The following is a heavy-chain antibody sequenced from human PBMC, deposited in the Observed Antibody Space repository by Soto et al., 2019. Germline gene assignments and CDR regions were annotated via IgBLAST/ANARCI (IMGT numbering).Heavy chain of an antibody. CDR3: ARDGYEYYDFWSGYYPLGYYYGMDV. CDR1: GITFSTYA. V-gene: IGHV1-3*01. Sequence: GASVKVSCKASGITFSTYAIHWVRQAPGQRLEWMGWINAGNGNTKYSQKFQGRVTITRDTSASTAYMELSSLRSEDTAVYYCARDGYEYYDFWSGYYPLGYYYGMDVWGQGTTVTVSS. D-gene: IGHD3-3*01. CDR2: INAGNGNT. J-gene: IGHJ6*02.